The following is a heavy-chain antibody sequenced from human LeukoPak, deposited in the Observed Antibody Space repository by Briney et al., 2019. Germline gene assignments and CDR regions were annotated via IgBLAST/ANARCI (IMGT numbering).Heavy chain of an antibody. CDR1: GFTFSNSA. CDR2: LSGSGITT. D-gene: IGHD6-19*01. Sequence: PGGSLRLSCAASGFTFSNSAMSWVRQAPGKGLEWVSTLSGSGITTYYADSVKGRFTISRDNSKNTLYLQMNSLRAEDTAVYYCAKGIYSSGWSYSDYRGHGTLVTVSS. V-gene: IGHV3-23*01. J-gene: IGHJ4*01. CDR3: AKGIYSSGWSYSDY.